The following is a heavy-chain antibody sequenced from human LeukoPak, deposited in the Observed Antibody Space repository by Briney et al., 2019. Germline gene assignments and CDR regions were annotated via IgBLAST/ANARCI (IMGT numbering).Heavy chain of an antibody. J-gene: IGHJ4*02. V-gene: IGHV4-59*08. CDR3: ARHRPDLHGDFDF. CDR2: AFYSVSP. CDR1: GPSISPYR. Sequence: SETLSLTCTVSGPSISPYRWSWIRRPPGKGLEWIGYAFYSVSPTYNPSLKSRLTISIERFANRFSLQLRSVTAADTAVYFCARHRPDLHGDFDFWGQGLLVAVSS. D-gene: IGHD3-10*01.